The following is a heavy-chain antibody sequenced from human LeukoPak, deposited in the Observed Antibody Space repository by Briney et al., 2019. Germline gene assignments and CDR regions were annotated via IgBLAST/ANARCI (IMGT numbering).Heavy chain of an antibody. D-gene: IGHD3-10*01. CDR2: INPDGTDT. J-gene: IGHJ1*01. Sequence: GGSLRLSCAASGFTLSGAWMHWVRQAPGKGLVWVSRINPDGTDTRYADSVKGRFTISRDDAKNTLYLHLNSLRAEDTAVYYCARVSGPGLDEYFHLWGQGTLVTVSS. CDR3: ARVSGPGLDEYFHL. CDR1: GFTLSGAW. V-gene: IGHV3-74*01.